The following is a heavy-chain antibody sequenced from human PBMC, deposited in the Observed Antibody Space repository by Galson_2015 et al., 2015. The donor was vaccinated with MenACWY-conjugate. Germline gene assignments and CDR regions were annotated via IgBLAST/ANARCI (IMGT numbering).Heavy chain of an antibody. J-gene: IGHJ4*01. CDR2: ISGSGDTT. CDR1: GFTFSDYA. CDR3: ARNLYDPWYYFDH. D-gene: IGHD1-14*01. Sequence: SLRLSCAASGFTFSDYAMTWVRQAPGRGLEWVSGISGSGDTTYYADPEKGRFAISRDNSKNTLSLQMNGLRAEDTGVYFCARNLYDPWYYFDHWGHGVLVTVSS. V-gene: IGHV3-23*01.